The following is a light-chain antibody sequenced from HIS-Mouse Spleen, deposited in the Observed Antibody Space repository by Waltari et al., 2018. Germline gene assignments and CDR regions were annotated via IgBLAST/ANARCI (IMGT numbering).Light chain of an antibody. CDR2: AAS. CDR3: QQLNSYPIFT. J-gene: IGKJ3*01. V-gene: IGKV1-9*01. CDR1: QGISSY. Sequence: DIQLTQSPSFLSASVGDRVTITCRASQGISSYLAWYQPKPGKAPKLLIYAASTLQSGVPSRFSGSGSGTEFTLTISSLQPEDFATYYCQQLNSYPIFTFGPGTKVDIK.